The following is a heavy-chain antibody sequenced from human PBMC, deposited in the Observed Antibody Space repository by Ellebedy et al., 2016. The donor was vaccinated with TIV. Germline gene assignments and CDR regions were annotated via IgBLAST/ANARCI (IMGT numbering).Heavy chain of an antibody. D-gene: IGHD4-11*01. J-gene: IGHJ2*01. V-gene: IGHV3-48*01. Sequence: GESLKISXSASGFAFNSYSMTWVRQAPGKGLEWISCISGTSVTIYYADSVKGRFTISRDNARNSLYLQMNSLRAEDTAVYFCARKAVTGRNWYFDLWGRGTLVTVSS. CDR3: ARKAVTGRNWYFDL. CDR1: GFAFNSYS. CDR2: ISGTSVTI.